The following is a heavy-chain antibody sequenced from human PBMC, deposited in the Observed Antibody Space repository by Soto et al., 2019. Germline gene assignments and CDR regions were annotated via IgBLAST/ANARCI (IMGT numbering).Heavy chain of an antibody. CDR3: ARRASNHYGMDV. D-gene: IGHD3-3*02. Sequence: PGESLKISCKGSGYSFTIYWISWVRQMPGKGLEWMGRIDPSDSYTNYSPSFQGHVTISADKSISTAYLQWSSLKASDTAMYYCARRASNHYGMDVWGLGTTVTVSS. CDR1: GYSFTIYW. V-gene: IGHV5-10-1*01. J-gene: IGHJ6*02. CDR2: IDPSDSYT.